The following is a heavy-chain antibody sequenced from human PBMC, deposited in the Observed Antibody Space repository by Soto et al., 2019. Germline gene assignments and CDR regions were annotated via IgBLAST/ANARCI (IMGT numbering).Heavy chain of an antibody. CDR3: ARVGSRYDILTCYVDP. CDR2: ISSSSSYI. V-gene: IGHV3-21*01. D-gene: IGHD3-9*01. J-gene: IGHJ5*02. Sequence: ASRFVVKSYRVNWVRQPLGKGMEWVSSISSSSSYIYYADSVKGRFTISRDNAKNSLYLQMNSLRAEDTAVYYCARVGSRYDILTCYVDPWGQGTLVTVSS. CDR1: RFVVKSYR.